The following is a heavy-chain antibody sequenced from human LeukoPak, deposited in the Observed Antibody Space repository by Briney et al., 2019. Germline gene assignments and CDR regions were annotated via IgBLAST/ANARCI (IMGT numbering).Heavy chain of an antibody. V-gene: IGHV3-23*01. D-gene: IGHD3-22*01. CDR3: AKDMGYYDSQSGDY. J-gene: IGHJ4*02. CDR1: GFTFSSYA. CDR2: ISGSGGST. Sequence: GGSLRLSCAASGFTFSSYAMSWVRQAPGKGLEWVSAISGSGGSTYYADSVKGRFPISRDNSKNTLYLQMNSLRAEDTAVYYCAKDMGYYDSQSGDYWGQGTLVTVSS.